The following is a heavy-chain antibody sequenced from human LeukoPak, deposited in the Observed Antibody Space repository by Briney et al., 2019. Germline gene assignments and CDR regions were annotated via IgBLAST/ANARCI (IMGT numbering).Heavy chain of an antibody. CDR2: ISYDGSDK. V-gene: IGHV3-30-3*01. J-gene: IGHJ4*02. Sequence: PGGSLRLSCTTSGFTLSSYGMHWVRQAPGKGLEWVAVISYDGSDKYYADSVKGRFTISRDNSKNTLYLQMNSLRAEDTAVYSCVRDPAFGELLSCFDYWGQGTLVTVSS. D-gene: IGHD3-10*01. CDR3: VRDPAFGELLSCFDY. CDR1: GFTLSSYG.